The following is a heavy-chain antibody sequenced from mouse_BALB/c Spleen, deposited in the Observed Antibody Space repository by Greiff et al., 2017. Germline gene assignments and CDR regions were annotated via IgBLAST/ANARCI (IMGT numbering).Heavy chain of an antibody. V-gene: IGHV14-1*02. CDR1: GFNIKDYY. CDR2: IDPENGNT. J-gene: IGHJ4*01. Sequence: VQLQQSGAELVRPGALVKLSCKASGFNIKDYYMHWVKQRPEQGLEWIGWIDPENGNTIYDPKFQGKASITADKSSSTAYMQLSSLTSENSAVYFCARFGNYAMDYWGQGTSVTVSS. D-gene: IGHD1-1*01. CDR3: ARFGNYAMDY.